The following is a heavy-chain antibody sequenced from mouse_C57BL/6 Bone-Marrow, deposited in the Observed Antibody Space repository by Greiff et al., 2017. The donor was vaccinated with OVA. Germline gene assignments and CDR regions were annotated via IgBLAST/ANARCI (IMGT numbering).Heavy chain of an antibody. V-gene: IGHV5-9*01. D-gene: IGHD1-1*01. CDR3: ARDYYGSRSPSYYAMDY. J-gene: IGHJ4*01. CDR2: ISGGGGNT. Sequence: EVHLVESGGGLVKPGGSLKLSCAASGFTFSSYTMSWVRQTPEKRLEWVATISGGGGNTYYPDSVKGRFTISRDNAKNTLYLQMSSLRSEDTALYYCARDYYGSRSPSYYAMDYWDQGTSVTVSS. CDR1: GFTFSSYT.